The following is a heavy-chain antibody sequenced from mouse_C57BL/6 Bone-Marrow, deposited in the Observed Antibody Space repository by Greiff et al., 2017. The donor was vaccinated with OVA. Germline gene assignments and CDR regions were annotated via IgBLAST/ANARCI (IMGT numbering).Heavy chain of an antibody. D-gene: IGHD2-4*01. J-gene: IGHJ2*01. CDR1: GFNIKDAY. Sequence: VQLQQSGAELVRPGASVKLSCTASGFNIKDAYMHWVKQRPEQGLEWIGWIDPENGDTEYASKFQGKATITADTSSNTAYLQLSSLTSEDTAVYYCTTDDYYVGYWGQGTTLTVSS. CDR3: TTDDYYVGY. V-gene: IGHV14-4*01. CDR2: IDPENGDT.